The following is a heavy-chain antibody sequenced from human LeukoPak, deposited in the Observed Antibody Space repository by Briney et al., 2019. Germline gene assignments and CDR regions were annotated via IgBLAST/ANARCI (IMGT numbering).Heavy chain of an antibody. Sequence: SETLSLTCTVSGGSISSSNYYWGWIRQPPGKALEWIATLYHSGSAYYNPSLKSRVTISVYTSKNQFSLKLSSVTAADTAVYYCARHIYSGTDGDAFDIWGQGTMVTVSS. J-gene: IGHJ3*02. V-gene: IGHV4-39*01. CDR3: ARHIYSGTDGDAFDI. CDR2: LYHSGSA. D-gene: IGHD1-26*01. CDR1: GGSISSSNYY.